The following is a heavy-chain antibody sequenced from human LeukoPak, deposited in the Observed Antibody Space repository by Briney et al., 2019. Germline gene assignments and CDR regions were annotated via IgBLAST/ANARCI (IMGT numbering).Heavy chain of an antibody. CDR2: IRYDGSNK. D-gene: IGHD2-15*01. CDR1: GFTFSSYG. V-gene: IGHV3-30*02. Sequence: GGSLRLSRAASGFTFSSYGVHWVRQAPGEGLEWVAFIRYDGSNKYYTDSVTGRFTISRDNSKNTLYLQMNSLRAEDTAVYYCAKGRGWVAGYYYYDMDVWGKETTVTISS. J-gene: IGHJ6*04. CDR3: AKGRGWVAGYYYYDMDV.